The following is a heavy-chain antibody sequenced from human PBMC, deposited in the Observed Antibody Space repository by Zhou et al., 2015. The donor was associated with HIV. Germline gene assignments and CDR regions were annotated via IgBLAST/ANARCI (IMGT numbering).Heavy chain of an antibody. Sequence: QVQLVQSGTELKKPGSSVKVSCKASGGTFSGSDVSWVRQAPGQGLEWMGGINPLFDIENYAQNFRGRLTISADKFTSAAYMELSSLRSEDAAVYYCARSSGDYEYAFEIWGQGTKVIVSS. D-gene: IGHD3-22*01. CDR3: ARSSGDYEYAFEI. V-gene: IGHV1-69*17. CDR2: INPLFDIE. J-gene: IGHJ3*02. CDR1: GGTFSGSD.